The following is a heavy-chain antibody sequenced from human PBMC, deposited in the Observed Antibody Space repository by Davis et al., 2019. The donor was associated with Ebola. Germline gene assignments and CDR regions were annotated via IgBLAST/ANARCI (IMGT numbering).Heavy chain of an antibody. CDR2: ISGSGGST. J-gene: IGHJ5*02. Sequence: PGGSLRLSCAASGFTFDDYAMHWVRQAPGKGLEWVSAISGSGGSTYYADSVKGRFTISRDNSKNTLYLQMNSLRAEDTAVYYCAKSGGFDFWSGYYNWFDPWGQGTLVTVSS. V-gene: IGHV3-23*01. D-gene: IGHD3-3*01. CDR1: GFTFDDYA. CDR3: AKSGGFDFWSGYYNWFDP.